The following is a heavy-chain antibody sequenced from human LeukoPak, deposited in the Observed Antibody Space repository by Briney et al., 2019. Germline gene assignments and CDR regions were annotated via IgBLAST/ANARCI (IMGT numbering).Heavy chain of an antibody. CDR3: ASNDYRDEGIDS. CDR1: GFAFSRYS. V-gene: IGHV3-21*01. D-gene: IGHD4-17*01. CDR2: ISYSGPHM. Sequence: GGSLRLSCAASGFAFSRYSMKWVRQAPGEGLEWVSSISYSGPHMFYADSVRGRFTISRDNAENSLFLQMNSLRAEDTAVYFCASNDYRDEGIDSWGQGTLVTVSS. J-gene: IGHJ4*02.